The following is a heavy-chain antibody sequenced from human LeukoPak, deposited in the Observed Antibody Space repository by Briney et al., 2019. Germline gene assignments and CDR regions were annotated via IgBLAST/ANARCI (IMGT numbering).Heavy chain of an antibody. Sequence: GGSLRLSCAASGFTFSSYWMHWVRQAPGKGLVWVSRLKFDGTITQYADSVKGRFTVSRDNAKNTLYLQMDSLRAEDTAVYYCPGQANNWFDPWGQGTLVTVSS. V-gene: IGHV3-74*03. CDR3: PGQANNWFDP. CDR2: LKFDGTIT. J-gene: IGHJ5*02. CDR1: GFTFSSYW.